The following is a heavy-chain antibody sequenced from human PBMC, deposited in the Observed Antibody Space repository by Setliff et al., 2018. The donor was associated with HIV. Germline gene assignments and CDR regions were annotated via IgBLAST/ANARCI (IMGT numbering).Heavy chain of an antibody. CDR2: LYSGGTT. D-gene: IGHD2-2*01. J-gene: IGHJ4*02. V-gene: IGHV4-4*07. Sequence: SETQSLTCSVSGVFVNDYYWSWFRQTAGKGLEWSGRLYSGGTTNYNPSLKSRLTMSVDTSNNKFSLKLNSVTAADTAVYYCARDRDRRDSTFVRFDYWGQGILVTVS. CDR1: GVFVNDYY. CDR3: ARDRDRRDSTFVRFDY.